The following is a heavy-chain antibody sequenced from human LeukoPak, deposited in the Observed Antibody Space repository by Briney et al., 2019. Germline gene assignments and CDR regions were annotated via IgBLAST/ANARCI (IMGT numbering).Heavy chain of an antibody. V-gene: IGHV1-24*01. CDR2: FDPEDGET. D-gene: IGHD2-15*01. CDR1: GYTLTELS. J-gene: IGHJ4*02. CDR3: ARVLGYCSGGSCYAFDY. Sequence: ASAKVSCKVSGYTLTELSMHWVRQAPGKGLEWMGGFDPEDGETIYAQKFQGRVTMTEDTSTDTAYMELSSLRSEDTAVYYCARVLGYCSGGSCYAFDYWGQGTLVTVSS.